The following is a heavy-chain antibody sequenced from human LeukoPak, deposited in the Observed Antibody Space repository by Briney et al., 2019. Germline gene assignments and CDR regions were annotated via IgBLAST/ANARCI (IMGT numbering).Heavy chain of an antibody. CDR1: GFTFSDYS. CDR2: IGIDSGNT. V-gene: IGHV3-48*01. CDR3: ARDYKYAFDN. D-gene: IGHD5-24*01. J-gene: IGHJ4*02. Sequence: GRSLRLSCAASGFTFSDYSMNWVRQAPGKGLEWISYIGIDSGNTNYADSVKGRFTISGDKARNSLYLQMNSLRVEDTAVYYCARDYKYAFDNWGQGTLVTVSS.